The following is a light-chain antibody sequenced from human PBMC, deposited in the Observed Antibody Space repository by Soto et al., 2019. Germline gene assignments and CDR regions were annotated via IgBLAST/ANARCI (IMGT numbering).Light chain of an antibody. J-gene: IGKJ1*01. CDR3: HQYGKSLQT. CDR1: QSISSGY. CDR2: GAS. V-gene: IGKV3-20*01. Sequence: EIVLTHSPGTLSLSPGERATLSCRASQSISSGYLAWYQHKPGQTPRLLIFGASSRATGVPDRFSGSGSGTDFTLTISRLEPEDFALYYCHQYGKSLQTFGQGTKVDIK.